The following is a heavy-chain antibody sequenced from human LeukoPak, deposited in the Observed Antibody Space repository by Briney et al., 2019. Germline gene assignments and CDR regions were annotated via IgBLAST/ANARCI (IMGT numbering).Heavy chain of an antibody. CDR2: IYFTGST. V-gene: IGHV4-59*01. CDR3: ARTRGFKADHKSFDY. Sequence: SETLSLTCTVSGASINNYYWNWIRQPPGKGLEWIGYIYFTGSTHYNPSLKSRVTISLDRSKTQYSLNLSSLSAADTAMYYCARTRGFKADHKSFDYWGQGTLVTVSS. D-gene: IGHD6-25*01. J-gene: IGHJ4*02. CDR1: GASINNYY.